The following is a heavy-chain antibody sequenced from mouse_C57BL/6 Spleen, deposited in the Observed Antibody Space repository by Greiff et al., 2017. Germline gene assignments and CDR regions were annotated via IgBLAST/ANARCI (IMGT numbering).Heavy chain of an antibody. Sequence: QVQLQQSGPELVKPGASVKLSCKASGYTFTSYDINWVKQRPGQGLEWIGWIYPRDGSTKYNEKFKGKATLTVDTSSSTAYMELHSLTSEDSAVYFCASPYHSKGDYAMDYWGQGTSVTVSS. CDR1: GYTFTSYD. D-gene: IGHD2-5*01. V-gene: IGHV1-85*01. CDR2: IYPRDGST. J-gene: IGHJ4*01. CDR3: ASPYHSKGDYAMDY.